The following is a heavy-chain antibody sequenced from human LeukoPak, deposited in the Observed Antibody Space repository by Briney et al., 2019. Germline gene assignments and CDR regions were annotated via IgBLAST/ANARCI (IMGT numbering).Heavy chain of an antibody. J-gene: IGHJ3*02. CDR3: AREHPFTRASPTPTHAFDI. D-gene: IGHD2-2*01. V-gene: IGHV3-21*01. CDR1: GFTFSNYN. Sequence: GGSLRLSCAASGFTFSNYNMNRVRQAPGKGLEWVSSISSSSSYIYYADSVKGRFTISRDNAKNSLYLQMNSLRAEDTAVYYCAREHPFTRASPTPTHAFDIWGQGTMVTVSS. CDR2: ISSSSSYI.